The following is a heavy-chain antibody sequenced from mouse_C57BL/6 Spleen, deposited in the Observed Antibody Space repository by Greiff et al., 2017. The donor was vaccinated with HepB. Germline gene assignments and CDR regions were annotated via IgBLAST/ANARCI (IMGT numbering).Heavy chain of an antibody. D-gene: IGHD2-4*01. CDR1: GFTFSSYA. Sequence: EVMLVESGGGLVKPGGSLKLSCAASGFTFSSYAMSWVRQTPEKRLEWVATISDGGSYTYDPDNVKGRFTISRDNAKNNLYLQMSHLKSEDTAMYYCARGNDYDVGAMDYWGQGTSVTVSS. CDR2: ISDGGSYT. V-gene: IGHV5-4*03. J-gene: IGHJ4*01. CDR3: ARGNDYDVGAMDY.